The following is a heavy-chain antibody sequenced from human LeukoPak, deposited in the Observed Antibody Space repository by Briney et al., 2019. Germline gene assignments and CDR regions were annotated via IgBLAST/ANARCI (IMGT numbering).Heavy chain of an antibody. CDR2: ISSSGSTI. D-gene: IGHD1-26*01. J-gene: IGHJ5*02. Sequence: GGSLRLSCAASGFTFTNYVMHWVRQAPGKGLEWVSYISSSGSTIYYADSVKGRFTISRDNAKNSLYLQMNSLRAEDTAVYYCARDRGWEGFDPWGQGTLVTVSS. CDR1: GFTFTNYV. V-gene: IGHV3-48*03. CDR3: ARDRGWEGFDP.